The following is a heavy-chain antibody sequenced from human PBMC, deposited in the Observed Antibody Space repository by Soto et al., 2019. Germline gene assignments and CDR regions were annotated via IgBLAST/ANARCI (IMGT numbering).Heavy chain of an antibody. D-gene: IGHD3-10*01. CDR3: ARQGVRAFYYYYGMDV. J-gene: IGHJ6*02. CDR1: GGPFSAYY. Sequence: PSETLSLACAVYGGPFSAYYWSWIRQPPGKGLERIGEINHSGSTNYNPSLKSRVTISVDTSKNQFSLKLSSVTAADTAVYYCARQGVRAFYYYYGMDVWGQGTTVT. V-gene: IGHV4-34*01. CDR2: INHSGST.